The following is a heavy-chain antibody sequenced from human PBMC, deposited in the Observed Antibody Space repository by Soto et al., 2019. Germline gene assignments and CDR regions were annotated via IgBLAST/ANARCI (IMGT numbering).Heavy chain of an antibody. D-gene: IGHD4-17*01. CDR1: GGSISGGGYY. Sequence: SETLSLTCTVSGGSISGGGYYWSWIRQPPGKGLEWIGYTYDSGSTYYNPSLKSRISISVDTSKNQFSLRLTSVTAADTAVYYCAIEIIPLTTDWYFDLRGRRTPVTGSS. CDR2: TYDSGST. V-gene: IGHV4-30-4*01. J-gene: IGHJ2*01. CDR3: AIEIIPLTTDWYFDL.